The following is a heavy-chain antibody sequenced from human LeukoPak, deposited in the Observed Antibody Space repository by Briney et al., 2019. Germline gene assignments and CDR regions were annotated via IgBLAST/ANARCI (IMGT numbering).Heavy chain of an antibody. CDR3: ASGRTSIAVETYRCFDL. CDR2: INHSGST. CDR1: GGSFSGYY. D-gene: IGHD2-2*01. V-gene: IGHV4-34*01. Sequence: SETLSLTCAVYGGSFSGYYWSWIRQPPGKGLEWIGEINHSGSTNYNPSLKSRVTISVDTSKNQFSLKLSSLTAEDTAVYYCASGRTSIAVETYRCFDLWGQGTMVTVSS. J-gene: IGHJ3*01.